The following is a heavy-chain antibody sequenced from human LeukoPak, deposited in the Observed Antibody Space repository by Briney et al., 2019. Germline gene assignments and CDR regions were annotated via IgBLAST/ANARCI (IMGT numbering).Heavy chain of an antibody. CDR2: IVVGSGNT. CDR1: GFTFTSSA. CDR3: AAAGKDPEWYFDL. J-gene: IGHJ2*01. Sequence: ASVNVSCRASGFTFTSSAVQWVRQARGQRLEWIGWIVVGSGNTNYAQKFQERVTITRDMSTSTAYMELSSLRSEDTAVYYCAAAGKDPEWYFDLWGRGTLVTVSS. V-gene: IGHV1-58*01.